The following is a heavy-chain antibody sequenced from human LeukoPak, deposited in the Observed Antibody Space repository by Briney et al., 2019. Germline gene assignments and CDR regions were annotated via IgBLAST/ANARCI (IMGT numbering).Heavy chain of an antibody. Sequence: SETLSLTCTVSGGSISSYYWSWIRQPAGEGLEWIGRYTSGSTNYNPPLKSRVTMSVDTSKNQFSLKLSSVTAADTAVYYCATIHPEGYFDYWGQGTLVTVSS. CDR3: ATIHPEGYFDY. CDR1: GGSISSYY. V-gene: IGHV4-4*07. J-gene: IGHJ4*02. CDR2: YTSGST.